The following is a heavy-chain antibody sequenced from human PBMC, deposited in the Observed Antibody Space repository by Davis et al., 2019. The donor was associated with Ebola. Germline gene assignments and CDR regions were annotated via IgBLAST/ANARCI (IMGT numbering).Heavy chain of an antibody. CDR2: IRSKANSYAT. CDR3: TSTVTNGDY. V-gene: IGHV3-73*01. Sequence: GGSLRLSCAASGFTFSGSAMHWVRQASGKGLEWVGRIRSKANSYATAYAASVKGRFTISRDDSKNTAYLQMNSLKTEDAAVYYCTSTVTNGDYWGQGTLVTVSS. CDR1: GFTFSGSA. J-gene: IGHJ4*02. D-gene: IGHD4-17*01.